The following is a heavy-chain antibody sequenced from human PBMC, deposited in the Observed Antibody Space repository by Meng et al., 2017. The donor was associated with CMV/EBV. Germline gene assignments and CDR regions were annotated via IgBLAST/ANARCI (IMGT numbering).Heavy chain of an antibody. Sequence: SETLSLTCTVSGCSISSYYWSWIRQPPGKGLEWIGSIHHSGSTYYNPSLKSRVTISVDTSKNQFSLKLSSVTAADTAVYYCERETNPYYDFWSGYSGVDAFDIWGQGTMVTVSS. V-gene: IGHV4-38-2*02. CDR3: ERETNPYYDFWSGYSGVDAFDI. J-gene: IGHJ3*02. CDR1: GCSISSYY. D-gene: IGHD3-3*01. CDR2: IHHSGST.